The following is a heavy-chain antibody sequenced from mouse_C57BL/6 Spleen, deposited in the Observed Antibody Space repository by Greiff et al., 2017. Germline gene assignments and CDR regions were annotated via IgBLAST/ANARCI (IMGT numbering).Heavy chain of an antibody. V-gene: IGHV1-55*01. CDR3: ARSMYYYHYAMDY. Sequence: VQLQQPGAELVKPGASVKMSCKASGYTFTSYWITWVKQRPGQGLEWIGDIYPGSGSTNYNEKFKSKATLTVDTSSSTAYMQLVSLTSEDSAVYYWARSMYYYHYAMDYWGQGTSVTVSS. CDR1: GYTFTSYW. J-gene: IGHJ4*01. D-gene: IGHD1-1*01. CDR2: IYPGSGST.